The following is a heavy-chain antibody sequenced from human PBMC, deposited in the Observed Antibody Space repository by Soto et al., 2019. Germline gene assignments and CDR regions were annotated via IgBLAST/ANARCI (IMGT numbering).Heavy chain of an antibody. J-gene: IGHJ4*02. CDR2: ISGSGDTT. CDR1: GFTFSTYA. CDR3: AKGSYRPHDY. Sequence: EVQLLESGGGLVQPGGSLRLSCAASGFTFSTYAMSWVRQAPGKGLEWVSAISGSGDTTYYANSVKGRFTITRDNSKNTLDLPMNSLRAEDTAVYYCAKGSYRPHDYWGQGALVTVSS. V-gene: IGHV3-23*01. D-gene: IGHD1-26*01.